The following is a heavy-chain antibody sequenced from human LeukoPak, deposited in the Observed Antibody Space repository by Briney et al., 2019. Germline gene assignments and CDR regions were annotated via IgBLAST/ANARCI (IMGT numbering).Heavy chain of an antibody. J-gene: IGHJ4*02. Sequence: SETLSLTCTVSGGSISSSSYYWGWIRQPPGKGLEWIGSIYYSGSTYYNPSLKSRVTISVDTSKNQFSLKLSSVTAADTAVYYCARHRGYSSSWYGYWGQGTLVTVSS. V-gene: IGHV4-39*01. D-gene: IGHD6-13*01. CDR3: ARHRGYSSSWYGY. CDR1: GGSISSSSYY. CDR2: IYYSGST.